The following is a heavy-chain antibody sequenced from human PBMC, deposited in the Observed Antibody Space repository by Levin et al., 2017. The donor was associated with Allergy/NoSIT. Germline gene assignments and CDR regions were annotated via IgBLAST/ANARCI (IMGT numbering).Heavy chain of an antibody. J-gene: IGHJ4*02. V-gene: IGHV4-59*08. CDR3: ASQRLDYDYGDYFDY. D-gene: IGHD4-17*01. Sequence: KSGGSLRLSCTVSGGSISSYYWSWIRQPPGKGLEWIGYIYYSGSTNYNPSLKSRVTISVDTSKNQFSLKLSSVTAADTAVYYCASQRLDYDYGDYFDYWGQGTLVTVSS. CDR1: GGSISSYY. CDR2: IYYSGST.